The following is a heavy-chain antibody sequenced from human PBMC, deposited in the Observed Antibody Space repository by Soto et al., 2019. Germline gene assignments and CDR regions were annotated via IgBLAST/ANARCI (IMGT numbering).Heavy chain of an antibody. CDR1: GYSFTSYW. J-gene: IGHJ4*02. CDR2: IYPGDSDT. V-gene: IGHV5-51*01. CDR3: ARRISSFDYGHFDY. D-gene: IGHD3-10*01. Sequence: PGESLKISCKGSGYSFTSYWIGWVRQMPGKGLQWMGIIYPGDSDTRYSPSFQGQVTISADKSISTAYLQWSSLKASDTAMYYCARRISSFDYGHFDYWGQGTLVPVSS.